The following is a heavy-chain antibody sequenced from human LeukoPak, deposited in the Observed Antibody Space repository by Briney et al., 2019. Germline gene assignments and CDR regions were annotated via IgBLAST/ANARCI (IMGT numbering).Heavy chain of an antibody. D-gene: IGHD1-1*01. CDR1: GFTFSSYA. CDR3: ARDTGY. CDR2: IYSGGST. J-gene: IGHJ4*02. V-gene: IGHV3-53*01. Sequence: GGSLRLSCAASGFTFSSYAMSWVRQAPGKGLEWVSVIYSGGSTYYADSVKGRFTISRDNSKNTLYLQMNSLRAEDTAVYYCARDTGYWGQGTLVTVSS.